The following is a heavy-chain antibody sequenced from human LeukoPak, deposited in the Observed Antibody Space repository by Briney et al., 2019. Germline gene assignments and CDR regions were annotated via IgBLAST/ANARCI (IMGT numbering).Heavy chain of an antibody. CDR3: ARSQWLVRCFDY. CDR2: FDPEDGET. CDR1: GYTLTELS. V-gene: IGHV1-24*01. D-gene: IGHD6-19*01. J-gene: IGHJ4*02. Sequence: ASVKVSCKVSGYTLTELSMHWVRQAPGKGLEWMGGFDPEDGETIYAQKFQGRVTMTTDTSTSTAYMELRSLRSDDTAVYYCARSQWLVRCFDYWGQGTLVTVSS.